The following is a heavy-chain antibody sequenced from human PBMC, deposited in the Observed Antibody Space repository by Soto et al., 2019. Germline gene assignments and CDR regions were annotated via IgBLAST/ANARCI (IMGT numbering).Heavy chain of an antibody. V-gene: IGHV1-58*02. Sequence: SVKVSCKASVFTFTSSAMQWVRQASGQRLEWIGWIVVGSGNTNYAQKFQERVTITRDMSTSTAYMELSSLRSEDTAVYYCARVGIAVAGVGTFDYWGQGTLVTVSS. CDR1: VFTFTSSA. J-gene: IGHJ4*02. CDR2: IVVGSGNT. D-gene: IGHD6-19*01. CDR3: ARVGIAVAGVGTFDY.